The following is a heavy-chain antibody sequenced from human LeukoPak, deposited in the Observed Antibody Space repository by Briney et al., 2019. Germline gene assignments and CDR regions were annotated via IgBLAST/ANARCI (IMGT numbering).Heavy chain of an antibody. CDR2: IIPIFGTA. J-gene: IGHJ4*02. CDR1: GGTFSSYA. D-gene: IGHD6-19*01. V-gene: IGHV1-69*01. Sequence: ASVKVSCKASGGTFSSYAISWARQAPGQGLEWMGGIIPIFGTANYAQKFQGRVTITADESTSTAYMELSSLRSEDTAVYYCARENINREWLADWGQGTLVTVSS. CDR3: ARENINREWLAD.